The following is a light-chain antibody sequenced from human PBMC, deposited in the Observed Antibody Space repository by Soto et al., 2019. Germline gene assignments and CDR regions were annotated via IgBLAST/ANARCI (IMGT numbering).Light chain of an antibody. V-gene: IGLV2-8*01. CDR2: EVN. CDR3: SSYAGSSNV. J-gene: IGLJ1*01. Sequence: QSALTQSPSASGSPGQSVAISFTGTSSDVGGYNYVSWYQQHPGKAPKLMIYEVNKRPSGVPDRFSGSKSGNTASLTVSGLQAEDEADYYCSSYAGSSNVFGTGTKLTVL. CDR1: SSDVGGYNY.